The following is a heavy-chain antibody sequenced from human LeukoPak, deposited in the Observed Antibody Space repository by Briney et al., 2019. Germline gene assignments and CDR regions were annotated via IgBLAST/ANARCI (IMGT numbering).Heavy chain of an antibody. J-gene: IGHJ4*02. CDR2: INLIGGTT. D-gene: IGHD6-19*01. Sequence: GASVKVSCKASGYTFSSSYMHWVRQAPGQGLEWMGIINLIGGTTSYAQKFQGRVTMTRDTSISTAYMELSRLRSDDTAVYYCARVGYSSGPAHYWGQGTLVTVSS. CDR1: GYTFSSSY. CDR3: ARVGYSSGPAHY. V-gene: IGHV1-46*01.